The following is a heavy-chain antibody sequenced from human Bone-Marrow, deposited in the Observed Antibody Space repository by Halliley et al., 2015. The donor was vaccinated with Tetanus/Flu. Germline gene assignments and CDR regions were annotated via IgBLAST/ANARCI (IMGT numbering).Heavy chain of an antibody. CDR2: INPLFGTP. V-gene: IGHV1-69*19. CDR3: ARAEIGDGKFYSFGMDV. CDR1: GGTLTKFA. Sequence: QLVQSGDEVKKPGSSVKVSCKAPGGTLTKFALSWVRQAPGQGLERMGWINPLFGTPIYAQKFQDRVTLSADESTNTAYMELFSLRSADTAVYYCARAEIGDGKFYSFGMDVWGQGTTVTVSS. J-gene: IGHJ6*02. D-gene: IGHD3-10*01.